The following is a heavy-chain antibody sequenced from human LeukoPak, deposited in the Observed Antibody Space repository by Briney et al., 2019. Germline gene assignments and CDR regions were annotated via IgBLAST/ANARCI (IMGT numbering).Heavy chain of an antibody. CDR3: AKEAVLGFYYYDGSGHFDY. Sequence: GGSLRLSCAASGFTFSSYGMHWVRQAPGKGLEWVAVISYDGSNKYYADSVKGRFTISRDNSKNTLYLQMNSLRAEDTAVYYCAKEAVLGFYYYDGSGHFDYWGQGTLVTVSS. CDR2: ISYDGSNK. J-gene: IGHJ4*02. D-gene: IGHD3-22*01. CDR1: GFTFSSYG. V-gene: IGHV3-30*18.